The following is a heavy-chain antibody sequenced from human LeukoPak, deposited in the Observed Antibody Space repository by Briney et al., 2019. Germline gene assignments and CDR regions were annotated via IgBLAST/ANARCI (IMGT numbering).Heavy chain of an antibody. CDR1: GFTFSSYV. CDR2: ISGSAGSP. CDR3: AKDLQVSSAYHFDY. V-gene: IGHV3-23*01. D-gene: IGHD6-19*01. J-gene: IGHJ4*02. Sequence: GGSLRLSCAASGFTFSSYVMSWVRQAPGKGLEWVSAISGSAGSPHYADSVRGRFTISRDNSRNTLYLQMNSLRAEDTAVYYCAKDLQVSSAYHFDYWGQGTLVSVSS.